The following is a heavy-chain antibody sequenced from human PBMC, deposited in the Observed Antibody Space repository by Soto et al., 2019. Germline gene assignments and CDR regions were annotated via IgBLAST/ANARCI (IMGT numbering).Heavy chain of an antibody. CDR1: GFTFSSYA. J-gene: IGHJ6*02. D-gene: IGHD1-1*01. CDR3: ARDKRASSWVLSSRGYYGMDV. V-gene: IGHV3-30-3*01. Sequence: QVQLVESGGGVVQPGRSLRLSCAASGFTFSSYAMHWVRQAPGKGLEWVAVISYDGSNKYYADSVKGRFTISRDNSKNTLDLQMNSLRAEDTAVYYCARDKRASSWVLSSRGYYGMDVWGQGTTVTVSS. CDR2: ISYDGSNK.